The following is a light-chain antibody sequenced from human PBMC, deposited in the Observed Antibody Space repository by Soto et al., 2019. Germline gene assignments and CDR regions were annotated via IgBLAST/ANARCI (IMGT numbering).Light chain of an antibody. CDR1: QSISSW. CDR2: KAS. CDR3: QQSNNSPLP. Sequence: QRIQSGARWSVYIGDRVTITCRASQSISSWLAWYQQEPGKAPKLLIYKASGLESGVPSRFSGSGSGTDFTLTISSLQPDDFATYYCQQSNNSPLPFGGRT. V-gene: IGKV1-5*03. J-gene: IGKJ4*01.